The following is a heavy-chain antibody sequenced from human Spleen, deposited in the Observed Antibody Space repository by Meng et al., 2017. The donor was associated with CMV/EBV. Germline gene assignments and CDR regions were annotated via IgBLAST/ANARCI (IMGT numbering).Heavy chain of an antibody. D-gene: IGHD3-10*01. CDR3: ARDHLEVRGAAFDY. Sequence: SGFSFNDYSMTWVRQAPGKGLEWVASISSGRSYIYYSDSAKGRFTISRDNAKNSVFPQMDSLRAEDTAIYFCARDHLEVRGAAFDYWGQGTLVTVSS. J-gene: IGHJ4*02. CDR1: GFSFNDYS. CDR2: ISSGRSYI. V-gene: IGHV3-21*06.